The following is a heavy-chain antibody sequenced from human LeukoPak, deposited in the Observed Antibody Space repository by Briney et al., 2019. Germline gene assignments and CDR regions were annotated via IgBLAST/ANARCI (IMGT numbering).Heavy chain of an antibody. D-gene: IGHD3-22*01. J-gene: IGHJ4*02. CDR2: INHSGST. CDR1: GGSFSGYY. Sequence: SGTLSLTCAVYGGSFSGYYWSWIRQPPGKGLEWIGEINHSGSTNYNPSLKSGVTISVDTSKNQFSLKLSSVTAADTAVYYCARGLGYDSSPLDYWGQGTLVTVSS. CDR3: ARGLGYDSSPLDY. V-gene: IGHV4-34*01.